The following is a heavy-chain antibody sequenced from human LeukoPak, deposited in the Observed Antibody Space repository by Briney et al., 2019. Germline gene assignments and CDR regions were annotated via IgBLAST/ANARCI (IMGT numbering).Heavy chain of an antibody. CDR2: IYHSGST. D-gene: IGHD3-9*01. J-gene: IGHJ4*02. V-gene: IGHV4-30-2*01. Sequence: PSETLSLTCTVSGGSISSGGYYWSWIRQPPGKGLEWIGYIYHSGSTYYNPSLKSRVTISVDRSKNQFSLKLSSVTAADTAVYYCASRLAHHYDILTGNVDYWGQGTLVTVSS. CDR1: GGSISSGGYY. CDR3: ASRLAHHYDILTGNVDY.